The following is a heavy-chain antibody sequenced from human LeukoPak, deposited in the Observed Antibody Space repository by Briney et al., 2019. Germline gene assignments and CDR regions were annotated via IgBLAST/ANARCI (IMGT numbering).Heavy chain of an antibody. CDR2: IYHSGST. CDR1: GGSISNSNW. CDR3: ARLYCSGGSCYVIDY. D-gene: IGHD2-15*01. Sequence: SETLSLTCAVSGGSISNSNWWSWVRQPPGKGLEWIGEIYHSGSTNYNPSLKSRVTISVDKSNNQFSLKLSSVTAADTAVYYCARLYCSGGSCYVIDYWGQGTLVTVFS. V-gene: IGHV4-4*02. J-gene: IGHJ4*02.